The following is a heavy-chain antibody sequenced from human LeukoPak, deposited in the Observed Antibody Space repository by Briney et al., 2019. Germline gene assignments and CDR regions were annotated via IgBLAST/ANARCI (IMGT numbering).Heavy chain of an antibody. CDR2: VIPIFGIA. CDR3: ARAVVVPAANDWFDP. D-gene: IGHD2-2*01. J-gene: IGHJ5*02. Sequence: ASVKVSCKASGGTFSSYAISWVRQAPGQGLEWMGRVIPIFGIANYAQKFQGRVTITADKSTSTAYMGLSSLRSEDTAVYYCARAVVVPAANDWFDPWGQGTLVTVSS. V-gene: IGHV1-69*04. CDR1: GGTFSSYA.